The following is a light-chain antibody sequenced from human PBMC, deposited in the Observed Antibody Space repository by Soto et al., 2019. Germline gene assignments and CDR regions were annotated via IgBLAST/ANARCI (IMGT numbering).Light chain of an antibody. CDR3: SSYTSSSPYV. CDR2: EVS. CDR1: SSDVGGYNY. Sequence: QSALTQPASVSGSPGQSITISCTGTSSDVGGYNYVSWYQHHPGKAPKLMIYEVSYRPSGVSNRFSGSKSGNTASLTIAGLQDEDEADYYCSSYTSSSPYVFGTGTKLTV. V-gene: IGLV2-14*01. J-gene: IGLJ1*01.